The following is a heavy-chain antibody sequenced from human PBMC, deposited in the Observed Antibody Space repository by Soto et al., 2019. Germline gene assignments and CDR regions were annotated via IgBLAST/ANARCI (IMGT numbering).Heavy chain of an antibody. CDR1: GFAFRSYA. J-gene: IGHJ6*02. V-gene: IGHV3-23*01. CDR2: IIGSGGST. CDR3: AKGLLIMVRKVIIPHQYYYGMDV. D-gene: IGHD3-10*01. Sequence: GFAFRSYAMSWVRQDPGKGLEWVSAIIGSGGSTYYADSVRGRFTISRDNSKNTLYLQMNSLRAEDTAVYYCAKGLLIMVRKVIIPHQYYYGMDVWGQGTTVTVSS.